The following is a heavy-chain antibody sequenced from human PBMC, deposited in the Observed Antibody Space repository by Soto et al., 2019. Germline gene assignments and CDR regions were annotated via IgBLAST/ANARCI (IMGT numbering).Heavy chain of an antibody. CDR2: INPNSGGT. D-gene: IGHD2-2*02. V-gene: IGHV1-2*02. CDR3: ARGPAHECSGTNCYKWVFDY. CDR1: GYTFTGYY. J-gene: IGHJ4*02. Sequence: ASVKVTCKASGYTFTGYYMHWVRQAPGQGLEWMGWINPNSGGTNYAQKFQGRVTMSRDTSINTADMELSRLGSDNTAVYYCARGPAHECSGTNCYKWVFDYWGQGTLVTVSS.